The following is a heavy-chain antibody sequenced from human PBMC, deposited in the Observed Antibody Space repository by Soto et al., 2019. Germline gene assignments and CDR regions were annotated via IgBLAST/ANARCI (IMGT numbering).Heavy chain of an antibody. V-gene: IGHV3-48*02. CDR3: ARSVEGHFDN. CDR1: GFKFSIYS. CDR2: ITSDTKTI. D-gene: IGHD6-19*01. Sequence: EVQLVESGGALVQPGGSLRLSCAASGFKFSIYSMNWVRQAPGKGLEWSAYITSDTKTIKYGDSVKGRFTISRDNAKNSVYLQMNSLSDEDTAVHYCARSVEGHFDNWGEGTVVTVYS. J-gene: IGHJ4*02.